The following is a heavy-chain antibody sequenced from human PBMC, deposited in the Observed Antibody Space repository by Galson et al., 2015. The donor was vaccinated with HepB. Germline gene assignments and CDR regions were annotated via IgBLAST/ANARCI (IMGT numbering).Heavy chain of an antibody. CDR2: TYYRSKWYN. V-gene: IGHV6-1*01. D-gene: IGHD2-15*01. CDR3: ARARYCSGGSCYIFDY. Sequence: CAISGDSVTSNSAAWNWIRQSPSRGLEWLGRTYYRSKWYNDYAVSVKSRITINPDTSKNQFSLQLNSVTPEDTAVSYCARARYCSGGSCYIFDYWGQGTLVTVSS. CDR1: GDSVTSNSAA. J-gene: IGHJ4*02.